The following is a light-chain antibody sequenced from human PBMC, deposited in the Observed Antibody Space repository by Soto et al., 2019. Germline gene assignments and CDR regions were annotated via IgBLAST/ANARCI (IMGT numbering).Light chain of an antibody. V-gene: IGKV3-15*01. CDR1: ETISIN. CDR3: QQYNNWPYT. CDR2: GAS. Sequence: ERVMTHSPATLSVAPGERATRSCRARETISINLAWFQQKPGQAPRLLIYGASTRATGVPARFSGSGSVTEFTLTISSLQSEDFAVYYCQQYNNWPYTFGQGTKVDI. J-gene: IGKJ2*01.